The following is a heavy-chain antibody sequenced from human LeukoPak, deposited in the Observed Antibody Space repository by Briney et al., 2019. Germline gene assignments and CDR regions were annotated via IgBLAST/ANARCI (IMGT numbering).Heavy chain of an antibody. CDR2: VYYSGST. Sequence: SETLSLTCTVSGGSVSTIDYYWGWIRQPPGKGLEWIGSVYYSGSTYYNAPLKSRVTISVDTSKNQFSLKLSAVTAADTAVYYCARGRDGYNFLNRGEYYYFDYWGQGTLVTVSS. V-gene: IGHV4-39*07. J-gene: IGHJ4*02. D-gene: IGHD5-24*01. CDR1: GGSVSTIDYY. CDR3: ARGRDGYNFLNRGEYYYFDY.